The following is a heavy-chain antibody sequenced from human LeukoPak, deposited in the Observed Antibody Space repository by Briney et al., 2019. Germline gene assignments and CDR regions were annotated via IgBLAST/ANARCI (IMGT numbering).Heavy chain of an antibody. Sequence: GGSLRLSCAASGLTFSSYSMNWVRQAPGKGLEWVSSISSSSSYIYYADSVKGRFTISRDNAKNSLYLQMNSLRAEDTAVYYCARVPNYYDSSGYPPGFDYWGQGTLVTVSS. D-gene: IGHD3-22*01. CDR1: GLTFSSYS. CDR3: ARVPNYYDSSGYPPGFDY. CDR2: ISSSSSYI. V-gene: IGHV3-21*01. J-gene: IGHJ4*02.